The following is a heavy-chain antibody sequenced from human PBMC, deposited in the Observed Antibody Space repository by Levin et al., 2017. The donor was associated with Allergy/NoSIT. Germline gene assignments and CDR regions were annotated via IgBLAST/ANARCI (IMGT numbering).Heavy chain of an antibody. CDR1: GFTFSSYG. CDR3: AKLAIPHYDFWSRHLLYYGMDV. Sequence: QAGGSLRLSCAASGFTFSSYGMHWVRQAPGKGLEWVAVISYDGSNEYYSDSVKGRFTMSRDNSKNTLFLQMNSLRAEDTAVYYCAKLAIPHYDFWSRHLLYYGMDVWGQGTTVTVSS. CDR2: ISYDGSNE. V-gene: IGHV3-30*18. D-gene: IGHD3/OR15-3a*01. J-gene: IGHJ6*02.